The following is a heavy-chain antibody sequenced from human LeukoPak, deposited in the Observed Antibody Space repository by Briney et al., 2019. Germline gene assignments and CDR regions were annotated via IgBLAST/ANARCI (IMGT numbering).Heavy chain of an antibody. V-gene: IGHV4-39*01. Sequence: KPSETLSLTCTVSGGSISSSSYYWGWIRQPPGKGLEWIGSIYYSGSTYYNPSLKSRVTISVDTSKNQFSLKLGSVTAADTAVYYCARHPPNWGIKYFDLWGRGTLVTVSS. D-gene: IGHD7-27*01. CDR2: IYYSGST. CDR1: GGSISSSSYY. J-gene: IGHJ2*01. CDR3: ARHPPNWGIKYFDL.